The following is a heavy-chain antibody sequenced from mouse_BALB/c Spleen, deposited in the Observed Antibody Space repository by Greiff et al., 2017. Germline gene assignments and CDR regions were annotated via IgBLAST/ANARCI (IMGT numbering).Heavy chain of an antibody. CDR1: GYSITSDYA. CDR3: ARGYYGSSGGFAY. V-gene: IGHV3-2*02. Sequence: ESGPGLVKPSQSLSLTCTVTGYSITSDYAWNWIRQFPGNKLEWMGYISYSGSTSYNPSLKSRISITRDTSKNQFFLQLNSVTTEDTATYYCARGYYGSSGGFAYWGQGTLVTVSA. J-gene: IGHJ3*01. CDR2: ISYSGST. D-gene: IGHD1-1*01.